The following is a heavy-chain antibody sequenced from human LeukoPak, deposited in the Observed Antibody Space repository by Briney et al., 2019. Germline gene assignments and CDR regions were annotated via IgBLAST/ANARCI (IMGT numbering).Heavy chain of an antibody. CDR2: ISSSSRTM. Sequence: GGPLRLSCAACGFTFSRHSMNWVRQAPGKGLEWVSYISSSSRTMYYADSVKGRFTISRDNAKNSLYLQMNSLRDDDTAVYYCARDRQHDGFTYWREGTLLTVSS. V-gene: IGHV3-48*02. D-gene: IGHD6-13*01. J-gene: IGHJ4*01. CDR3: ARDRQHDGFTY. CDR1: GFTFSRHS.